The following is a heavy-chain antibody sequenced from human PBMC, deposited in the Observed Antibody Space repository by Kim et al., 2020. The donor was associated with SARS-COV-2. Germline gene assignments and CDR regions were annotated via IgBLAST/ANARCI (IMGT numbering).Heavy chain of an antibody. V-gene: IGHV3-23*01. CDR3: VKDGPFNDGSGYWGQMDY. J-gene: IGHJ4*02. D-gene: IGHD3-22*01. CDR2: VSASGDMT. CDR1: GFMFNEYV. Sequence: GGSLRLSCAASGFMFNEYVMNWVRQTPGKGLEWVSSVSASGDMTYYSDSVKGRFTVSRDNFQNTVHLQMNSLRAEDTALYYCVKDGPFNDGSGYWGQMDYWGQGTLVNVSS.